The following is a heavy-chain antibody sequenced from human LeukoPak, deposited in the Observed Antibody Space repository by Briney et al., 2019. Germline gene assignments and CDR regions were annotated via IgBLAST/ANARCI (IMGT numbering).Heavy chain of an antibody. Sequence: KTSETLSLTCTVSGGSISSGSYYWSWIRQPAGKGLEWIGRIYTSGSTNYNPSLKSRVTISVDTSKNQFSLKLSSVTAADTAVYYCARGVLQEISGSYLGYWGQGTLVTVSS. CDR1: GGSISSGSYY. J-gene: IGHJ4*02. CDR3: ARGVLQEISGSYLGY. CDR2: IYTSGST. V-gene: IGHV4-61*02. D-gene: IGHD3-10*01.